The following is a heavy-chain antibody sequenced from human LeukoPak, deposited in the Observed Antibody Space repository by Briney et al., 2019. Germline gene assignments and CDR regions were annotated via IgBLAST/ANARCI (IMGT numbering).Heavy chain of an antibody. CDR3: ARDTTVTDGYFDL. CDR1: GGSISSYY. J-gene: IGHJ2*01. Sequence: PSETLSLTCTVSGGSISSYYWSWVRQPAGKGLEWIGRIYTSGSTNYNPSLKSRVTMSVDTSTNQFSLKLSSVTAADTAVYYCARDTTVTDGYFDLWGRGTLVTVSS. CDR2: IYTSGST. D-gene: IGHD4-17*01. V-gene: IGHV4-4*07.